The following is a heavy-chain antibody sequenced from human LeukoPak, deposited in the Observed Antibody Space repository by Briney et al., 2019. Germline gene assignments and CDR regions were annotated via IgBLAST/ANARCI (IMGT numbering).Heavy chain of an antibody. CDR3: TRFDSSGYYVRYYGMDV. J-gene: IGHJ6*02. D-gene: IGHD3-22*01. Sequence: GGSLRLSCAASGFTFSGSAMHWVRQASGKGLEWVGRIRSKANSYATAYAASVKGRFTISRDDSKNTAYLQMNSLKTEDTAVYYCTRFDSSGYYVRYYGMDVWGQGTTVTVSS. V-gene: IGHV3-73*01. CDR1: GFTFSGSA. CDR2: IRSKANSYAT.